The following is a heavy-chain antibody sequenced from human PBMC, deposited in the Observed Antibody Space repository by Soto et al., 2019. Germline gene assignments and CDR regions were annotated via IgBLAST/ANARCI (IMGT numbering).Heavy chain of an antibody. CDR3: CRSFSGYYSKGQL. V-gene: IGHV3-23*01. D-gene: IGHD3-22*01. J-gene: IGHJ1*01. CDR1: GFTFSSYG. Sequence: EVQLLESGGGLVQPGGSLRLSCEASGFTFSSYGMSWVRQAPGKGLEWVSGMPAIGGSTYYADSVKGRFIISRDNSKNPLYLQRNSLRAEDTAVYYCCRSFSGYYSKGQLWGQGTLVTVSS. CDR2: MPAIGGST.